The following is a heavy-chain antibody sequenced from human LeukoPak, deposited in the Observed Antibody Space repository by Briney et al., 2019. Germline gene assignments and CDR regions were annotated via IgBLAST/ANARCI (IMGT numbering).Heavy chain of an antibody. CDR2: ISSSSSFI. CDR3: ARRGGSGYYDAFDI. J-gene: IGHJ3*02. D-gene: IGHD3-22*01. Sequence: GGSLRLPCAASGFTFSSYNMNWVRQAPGKGLEWVSSISSSSSFIYYADSVKGRFTISRDNAKNSLYLQMNSLRAEDTAVYYCARRGGSGYYDAFDIWGQGTMVTVSS. CDR1: GFTFSSYN. V-gene: IGHV3-21*01.